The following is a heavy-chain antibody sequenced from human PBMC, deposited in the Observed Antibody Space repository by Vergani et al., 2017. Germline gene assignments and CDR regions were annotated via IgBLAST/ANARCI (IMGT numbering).Heavy chain of an antibody. V-gene: IGHV4-59*01. CDR2: MYHSGST. D-gene: IGHD3-10*01. CDR3: GRVADFYGLGSRLLDL. CDR1: GGSMSGYY. J-gene: IGHJ5*02. Sequence: QVRLQESGPGLVKPSETPALTCSVLGGSMSGYYWSWIRQPPGKELEWIGYMYHSGSTNYNPSLETRVTISGDTSKNQFSLKLNSVTAADTAVYYCGRVADFYGLGSRLLDLWGQGILVTVSS.